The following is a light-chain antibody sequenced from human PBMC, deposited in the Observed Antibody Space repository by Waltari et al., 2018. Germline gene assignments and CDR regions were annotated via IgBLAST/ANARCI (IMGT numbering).Light chain of an antibody. CDR3: QNYLRLPVT. CDR1: QGVSRA. Sequence: SCGASQGVSRALAWYQQAPGQAPRLLISGASSRATGIPDRFSVSGSGTDFCLSISRLGSDDFGVYYCQNYLRLPVTFGQATTVEI. V-gene: IGKV3D-15*01. CDR2: GAS. J-gene: IGKJ1*01.